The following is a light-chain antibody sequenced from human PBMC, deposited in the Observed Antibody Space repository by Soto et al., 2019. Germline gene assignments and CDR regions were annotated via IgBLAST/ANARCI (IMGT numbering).Light chain of an antibody. V-gene: IGKV3-15*01. CDR2: GAS. J-gene: IGKJ1*01. Sequence: EIVMTQSPVTLSVSPGESATLSCRASQSVSSNLAWYQQKPGQTPRLLIYGASTRATGIPARFSGSGSGTEFTLTISGLQSEDFAVYYCQHYNNWPPRTFGQGTKVEIK. CDR1: QSVSSN. CDR3: QHYNNWPPRT.